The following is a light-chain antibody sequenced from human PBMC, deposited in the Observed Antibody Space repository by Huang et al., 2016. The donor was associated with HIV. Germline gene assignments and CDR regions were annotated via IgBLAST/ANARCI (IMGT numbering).Light chain of an antibody. CDR2: GPS. CDR1: QSVSRD. CDR3: QQRSDWPRT. J-gene: IGKJ2*01. V-gene: IGKV3-11*01. Sequence: EIVLTQSPATLSLSPGERATLSCRASQSVSRDLDWYQQKAGQAPRLLFYGPSTLATGSPARFSGSGSGTDFTLTISSLEPEDFAVYYCQQRSDWPRTFGQGTKLEIK.